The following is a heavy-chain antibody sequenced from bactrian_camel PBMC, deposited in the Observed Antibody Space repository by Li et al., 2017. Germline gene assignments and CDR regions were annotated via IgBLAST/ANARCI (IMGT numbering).Heavy chain of an antibody. CDR1: GFTFSTNG. J-gene: IGHJ4*01. CDR3: AKDSSEFAYHSDYDEGFEGLSRDYEYDY. D-gene: IGHD4*01. CDR2: NGGTST. Sequence: VQLVESGGGTIQAGGSLRLSCAASGFTFSTNGMSWVRQAPGKGLEWVSPNGGTSTFYADSVKGRFTISQDNAKNTVYLQLNSLKTEDMAVYYCAKDSSEFAYHSDYDEGFEGLSRDYEYDYWGQGTQVTVS. V-gene: IGHV3S40*01.